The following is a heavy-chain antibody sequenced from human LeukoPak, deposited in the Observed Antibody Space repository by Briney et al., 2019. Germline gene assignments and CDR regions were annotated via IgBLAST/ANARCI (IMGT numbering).Heavy chain of an antibody. CDR2: IYTSGST. D-gene: IGHD3-22*01. Sequence: SETLSLTCTVSGGSISSYYWSWIRRPAGKGLEWIGRIYTSGSTNYNPSLKSRVTMSVDTSKNQFSLKLSSVTAADTAVYYCARVHYYDSSGLDAFDIWGQGTMVTVSS. CDR3: ARVHYYDSSGLDAFDI. CDR1: GGSISSYY. J-gene: IGHJ3*02. V-gene: IGHV4-4*07.